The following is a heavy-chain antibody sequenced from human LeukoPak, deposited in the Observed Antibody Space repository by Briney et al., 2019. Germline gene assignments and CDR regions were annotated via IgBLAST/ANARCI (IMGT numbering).Heavy chain of an antibody. CDR2: ISYDGSNK. D-gene: IGHD6-19*01. J-gene: IGHJ4*02. V-gene: IGHV3-30*18. CDR1: GFTFSSYG. Sequence: QSGGSLRLSCAASGFTFSSYGMHWVRQAPGKGLEWEAVISYDGSNKYYADSVKGRFTISRDNSKNTLYLQMNSLRAEDTAVYYCAKDGAVAGPEYYFDYWGQGTLVTVSS. CDR3: AKDGAVAGPEYYFDY.